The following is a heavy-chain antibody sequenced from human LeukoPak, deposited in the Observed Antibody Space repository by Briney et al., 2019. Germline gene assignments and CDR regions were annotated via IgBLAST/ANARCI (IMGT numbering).Heavy chain of an antibody. V-gene: IGHV4-4*09. D-gene: IGHD2-2*01. CDR2: IYTSGSP. CDR1: GRPISSYY. CDR3: ARLTPGGVYCSSTSCALDI. Sequence: SEPLSLTCTVSGRPISSYYWSWIRQPPGKGLEWIGYIYTSGSPNYNPSLKRRVTISVDTSKNQSSLKLSSVTAADTAVYYCARLTPGGVYCSSTSCALDIWGQGTMVTVSS. J-gene: IGHJ3*02.